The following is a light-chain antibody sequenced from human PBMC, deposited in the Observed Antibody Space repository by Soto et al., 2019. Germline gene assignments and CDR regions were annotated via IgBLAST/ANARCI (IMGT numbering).Light chain of an antibody. CDR1: SSDVGSYNR. J-gene: IGLJ2*01. CDR3: SSYTSSSTVVV. Sequence: QSVLTQPPSVSGSPGQSVTISCTGTSSDVGSYNRVSWYQQPPGTAPKLMIYEVSNRPSGVPDRFSGSKSGNTASLIISGLQAEDEADYYCSSYTSSSTVVVFGGGTKLTVL. V-gene: IGLV2-18*02. CDR2: EVS.